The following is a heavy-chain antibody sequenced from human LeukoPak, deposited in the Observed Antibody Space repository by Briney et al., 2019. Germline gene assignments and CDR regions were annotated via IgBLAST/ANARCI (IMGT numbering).Heavy chain of an antibody. CDR2: IYYSGST. V-gene: IGHV4-39*01. J-gene: IGHJ4*02. CDR3: ARHASVDGNWPRPLDY. CDR1: GGSISSSNYY. Sequence: SETLSLTCTVSGGSISSSNYYWGWIRQPPGKGLEWIGNIYYSGSTYYKPSLKTRVTISVDTSKNQFPLKLTSVTAADTAVYYCARHASVDGNWPRPLDYWGQGSLVTVSS. D-gene: IGHD6-19*01.